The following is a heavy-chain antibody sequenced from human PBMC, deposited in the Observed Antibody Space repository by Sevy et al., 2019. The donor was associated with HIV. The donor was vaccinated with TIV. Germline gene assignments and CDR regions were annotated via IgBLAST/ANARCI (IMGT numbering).Heavy chain of an antibody. CDR2: FYYSGST. CDR3: ARTSPYFYYGMDV. CDR1: GDSISGYY. Sequence: SETLSLTCTVSGDSISGYYWSWIRQPPGKGLEWIGYFYYSGSTNYNPSLKGQVSISVDTSKNQVSLKLSSVTAADTAVYFCARTSPYFYYGMDVWGQGTRSPSP. J-gene: IGHJ6*02. V-gene: IGHV4-59*01. D-gene: IGHD4-17*01.